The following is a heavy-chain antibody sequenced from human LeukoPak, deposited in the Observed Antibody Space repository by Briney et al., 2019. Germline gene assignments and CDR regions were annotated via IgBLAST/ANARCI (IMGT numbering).Heavy chain of an antibody. D-gene: IGHD3-10*01. V-gene: IGHV3-30-3*01. CDR3: AREGYYGSGSPPSLYFDY. Sequence: HAGGSLRLSGAASGFTFRNYVIHWVRQAPGKGLKWVAVPSSDLNVKLYADSVKGRFTISRDNSRSTLYLQMNSLRPEDTAIYYCAREGYYGSGSPPSLYFDYWGQGTLVTVSS. CDR2: PSSDLNVK. CDR1: GFTFRNYV. J-gene: IGHJ4*02.